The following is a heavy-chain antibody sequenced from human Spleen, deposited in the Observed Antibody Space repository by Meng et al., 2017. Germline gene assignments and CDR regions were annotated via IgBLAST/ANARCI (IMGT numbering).Heavy chain of an antibody. V-gene: IGHV1-3*01. J-gene: IGHJ5*02. D-gene: IGHD6-13*01. Sequence: QVQLVQSGAEVKKPWASVKVSCKTSGYTFVSYTIHWVRQAPGQRLEWMGWINAGNGNTKYSQRFQGRVTITRATSASTVYMELSSLRSEDTAIYYCARGGVEIAAALFPWFDPWGQGTLVTVSS. CDR2: INAGNGNT. CDR1: GYTFVSYT. CDR3: ARGGVEIAAALFPWFDP.